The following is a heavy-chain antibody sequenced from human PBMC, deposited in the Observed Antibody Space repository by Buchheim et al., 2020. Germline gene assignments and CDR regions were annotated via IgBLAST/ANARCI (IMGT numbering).Heavy chain of an antibody. Sequence: EVQLLESGGGLVQPGGSLRLSCAASGFTFSSYAMSWVRQAPGKGLEWVSAISGRGGRTYYADSVKGRFTISRDNYKTTPDLQMNSLRAEDTAVYYCAKAPPQSGSYYPNTYFDYWGQGTL. CDR2: ISGRGGRT. V-gene: IGHV3-23*01. CDR3: AKAPPQSGSYYPNTYFDY. J-gene: IGHJ4*02. CDR1: GFTFSSYA. D-gene: IGHD1-26*01.